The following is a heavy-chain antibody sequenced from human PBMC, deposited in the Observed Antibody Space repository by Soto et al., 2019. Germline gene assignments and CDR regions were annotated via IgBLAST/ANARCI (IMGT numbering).Heavy chain of an antibody. Sequence: QVQLVQSGAEVKKPGASVKVSCKASGYTFTSYGISWVRQAPGQGLEWMGWISAYNGNTNYAQKLQGRVTMTTDTSTSTAYMELRSLRSDDTAVYYCARGALGYCSGGSCYWDFDDWGQGTLVTVSS. D-gene: IGHD2-15*01. CDR2: ISAYNGNT. CDR3: ARGALGYCSGGSCYWDFDD. J-gene: IGHJ4*02. CDR1: GYTFTSYG. V-gene: IGHV1-18*01.